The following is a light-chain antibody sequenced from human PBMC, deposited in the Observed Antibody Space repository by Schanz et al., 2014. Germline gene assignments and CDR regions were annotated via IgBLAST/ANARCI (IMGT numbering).Light chain of an antibody. V-gene: IGLV2-14*03. CDR2: DVS. J-gene: IGLJ3*02. CDR3: CSYAGSSTWV. Sequence: ALTQPASVSGSPGQSITISCTGTSSDVGGYNYVSWYQQYPGKAPKLMIYDVSNRPSGVPDRFSGSKSGNTASLTISGLQAEDEADYYCCSYAGSSTWVFGGGTKLTVL. CDR1: SSDVGGYNY.